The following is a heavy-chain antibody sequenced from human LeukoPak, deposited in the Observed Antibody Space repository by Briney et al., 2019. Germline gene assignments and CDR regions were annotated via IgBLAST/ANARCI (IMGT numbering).Heavy chain of an antibody. J-gene: IGHJ4*02. CDR1: GYTFTGYY. V-gene: IGHV1-2*02. D-gene: IGHD6-19*01. Sequence: ASLKVSCKASGYTFTGYYMHWVRQAPGQGLEWMGWINPNRGGTNYAQKCQGTVTMTRDTSISTAHMELSRLRSDATAVYYCARGESSGLFDYWGQGTLVTVSS. CDR3: ARGESSGLFDY. CDR2: INPNRGGT.